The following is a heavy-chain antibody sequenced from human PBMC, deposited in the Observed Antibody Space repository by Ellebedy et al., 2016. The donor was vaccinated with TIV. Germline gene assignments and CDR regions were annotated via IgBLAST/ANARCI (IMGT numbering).Heavy chain of an antibody. CDR1: GSSLSTHW. J-gene: IGHJ4*02. D-gene: IGHD1-14*01. CDR2: IKKDGSVQ. CDR3: ARWAYVNSWYHLDY. V-gene: IGHV3-7*01. Sequence: GESLKISCAASGSSLSTHWMSWVRQAPGKGLEWVASIKKDGSVQYYVDSVRGRFTISRDNSKTSTYLQMNSLRGEYTAVYYCARWAYVNSWYHLDYWGQGTLVTVSS.